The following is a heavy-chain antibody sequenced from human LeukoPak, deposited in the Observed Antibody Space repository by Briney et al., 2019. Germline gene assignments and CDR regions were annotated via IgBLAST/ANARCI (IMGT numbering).Heavy chain of an antibody. D-gene: IGHD3-16*01. V-gene: IGHV4-59*05. CDR3: ASPGGGPTDY. CDR2: IYYSGST. CDR1: GFTVSSNY. Sequence: GSLRLSCAASGFTVSSNYMSWVRQAPGKGLEWIGSIYYSGSTHYNPSPKSRVTISVDTSKNQFSLKLSSVTAADTAVYYCASPGGGPTDYWGQGTLVTVSS. J-gene: IGHJ4*02.